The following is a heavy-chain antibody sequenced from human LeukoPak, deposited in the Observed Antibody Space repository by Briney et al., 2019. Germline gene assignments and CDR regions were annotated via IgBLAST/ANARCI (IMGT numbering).Heavy chain of an antibody. D-gene: IGHD5-18*01. J-gene: IGHJ4*02. CDR2: ISGSGGST. CDR1: GFTFSSYA. V-gene: IGHV3-23*01. CDR3: AKFRGYSYGPIGY. Sequence: GGSLRLSCAASGFTFSSYAMSWVRQAPGKGLEWVSAISGSGGSTFYADSVKGRFTISRDNSKNTLYLQMNSLRAEDTAVYYCAKFRGYSYGPIGYWGQGTLVTVSS.